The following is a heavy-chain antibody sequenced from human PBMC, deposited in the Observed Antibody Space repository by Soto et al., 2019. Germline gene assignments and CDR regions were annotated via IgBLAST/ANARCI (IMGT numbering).Heavy chain of an antibody. CDR1: GFPFDDYA. J-gene: IGHJ4*02. Sequence: GGSLRLSYAASGFPFDDYAMHWVRQAPGKGLEWVSGIHWNSGGMGYADSVKGRFTVSRDNAKNSLYLQMNSLRLEDTALYYCVKETGNYYDSSGYYFDYWGQGTLVTVSS. D-gene: IGHD3-22*01. CDR2: IHWNSGGM. V-gene: IGHV3-9*01. CDR3: VKETGNYYDSSGYYFDY.